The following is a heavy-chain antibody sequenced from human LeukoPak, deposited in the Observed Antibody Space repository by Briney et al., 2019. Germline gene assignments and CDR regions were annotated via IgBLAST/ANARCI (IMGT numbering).Heavy chain of an antibody. CDR1: GYTFTGYY. CDR3: ARTYYDSRGYYYFDY. Sequence: ASVKVSCKASGYTFTGYYIHWVRQAPGQGLEWMGWINPNSGGTNYARKFKGRVTMTRDTSITTAYMELIRLISDETAVYYCARTYYDSRGYYYFDYWGQGTLVTV. D-gene: IGHD3-22*01. J-gene: IGHJ4*02. V-gene: IGHV1-2*02. CDR2: INPNSGGT.